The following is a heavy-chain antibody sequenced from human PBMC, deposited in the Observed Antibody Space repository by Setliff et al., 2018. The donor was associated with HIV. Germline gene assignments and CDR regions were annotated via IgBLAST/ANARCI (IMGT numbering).Heavy chain of an antibody. CDR2: THASGTT. Sequence: SETLSLTCTVSGGSISGDFWTWIRQPAGEGLEWIGRTHASGTTQCEPSLKNRCSMSIDTSKNQFSLKLSSVTAADTAVYYCARQTATGTSATFDSWGQGILVTVSS. D-gene: IGHD2-21*02. V-gene: IGHV4-4*07. CDR3: ARQTATGTSATFDS. J-gene: IGHJ4*02. CDR1: GGSISGDF.